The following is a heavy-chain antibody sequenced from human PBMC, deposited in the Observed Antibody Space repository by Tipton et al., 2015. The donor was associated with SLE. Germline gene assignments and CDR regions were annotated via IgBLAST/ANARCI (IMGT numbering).Heavy chain of an antibody. D-gene: IGHD3-9*01. CDR1: GDSISSGDHF. Sequence: TLSLTCTVSGDSISSGDHFWGWIRQSPEKGLEWIGYIYYTGSAYYNPSLESRVGISVETSKNQFSLKLNSVTAADTAVYYCARPREYDTYYYGMDVWGQGTTVTVSS. V-gene: IGHV4-30-4*08. CDR3: ARPREYDTYYYGMDV. CDR2: IYYTGSA. J-gene: IGHJ6*02.